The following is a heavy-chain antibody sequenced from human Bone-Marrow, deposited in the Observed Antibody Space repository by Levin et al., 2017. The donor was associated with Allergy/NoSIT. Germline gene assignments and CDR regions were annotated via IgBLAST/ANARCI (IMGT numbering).Heavy chain of an antibody. Sequence: PGGSLRLSCAASEFAVSTSYMSWVRQAPGKGLEWVSIIQTGGTTYYADSVKGRFTISRDNSENTVYLQMNSLRAEDTAVYYCTKDLDYHDAFDIWGQGTMVTVSS. CDR3: TKDLDYHDAFDI. CDR1: EFAVSTSY. CDR2: IQTGGTT. D-gene: IGHD3-3*01. J-gene: IGHJ3*02. V-gene: IGHV3-53*01.